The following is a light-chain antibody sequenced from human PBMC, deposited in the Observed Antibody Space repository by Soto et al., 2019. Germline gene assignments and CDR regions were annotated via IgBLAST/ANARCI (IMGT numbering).Light chain of an antibody. V-gene: IGLV2-14*01. CDR2: DVT. Sequence: QSVLTQPASVSGSPGQSITISCTGTSSDVGGYKYVSWYQLHPGTAPKLVIYDVTNRPSGVSNRFSGSKSGNTASLTISGLQAEDEADYFCSSYPSTSTLFGTGTKVTVL. CDR3: SSYPSTSTL. J-gene: IGLJ1*01. CDR1: SSDVGGYKY.